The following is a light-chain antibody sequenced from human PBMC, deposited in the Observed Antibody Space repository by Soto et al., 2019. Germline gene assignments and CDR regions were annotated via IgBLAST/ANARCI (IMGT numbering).Light chain of an antibody. CDR3: QQYNNWPPWT. Sequence: EIVVTQSPATLSVSPGERATLSCRASQSVSSNLAWYQQKPGQAPRLLIYGASTRATGIPARFSGSGSGTEFTLTISSLQSEDFAVYYCQQYNNWPPWTFGQGT. CDR2: GAS. V-gene: IGKV3-15*01. CDR1: QSVSSN. J-gene: IGKJ1*01.